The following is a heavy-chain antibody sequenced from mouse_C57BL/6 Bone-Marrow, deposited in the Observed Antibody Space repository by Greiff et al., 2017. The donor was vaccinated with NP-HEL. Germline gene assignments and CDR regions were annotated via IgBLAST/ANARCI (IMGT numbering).Heavy chain of an antibody. D-gene: IGHD1-1*01. CDR1: DSEVFPIAY. CDR2: ILPSIGRT. V-gene: IGHV15-2*01. CDR3: AGGFYYGSSYERYFDV. J-gene: IGHJ1*03. Sequence: QVQLQQSGSELRSPGSSVKLSCKDFDSEVFPIAYMSWVRQKPGQGFEWIGGILPSIGRTIYGEKFEDEATWDADTLSNSAYLELNSLTSEHSAIYYGAGGFYYGSSYERYFDVWGTGTTVTVTS.